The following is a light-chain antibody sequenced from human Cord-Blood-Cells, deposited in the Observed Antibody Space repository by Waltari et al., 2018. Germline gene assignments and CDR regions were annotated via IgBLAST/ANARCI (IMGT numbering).Light chain of an antibody. CDR2: DVS. Sequence: QSALTQPASVSGSPGQSITNSCTGTSSDVDGYNYVSWYQQHPGKAPKLRIYDVSNRPSGVSNRFSGSKSGNTASLTISGLQAEDEADYYCSSYTSSSTVVFGGGTKLTVL. CDR3: SSYTSSSTVV. CDR1: SSDVDGYNY. V-gene: IGLV2-14*01. J-gene: IGLJ2*01.